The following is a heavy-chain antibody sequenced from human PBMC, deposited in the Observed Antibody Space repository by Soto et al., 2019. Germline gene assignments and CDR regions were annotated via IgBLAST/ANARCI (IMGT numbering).Heavy chain of an antibody. V-gene: IGHV3-30*18. Sequence: QVQLVESGGGVVQPGRSLRLSCAASGFTFSSYGMHWVRQAPGKGLEWVAVISYDGSNKYYADSVKGRFTISRDNSKNTLYLQMNSLRAEDTAVYYCAKGRFWSGNTVPDYWGQGTLVTVSS. CDR2: ISYDGSNK. CDR1: GFTFSSYG. D-gene: IGHD3-3*01. J-gene: IGHJ4*02. CDR3: AKGRFWSGNTVPDY.